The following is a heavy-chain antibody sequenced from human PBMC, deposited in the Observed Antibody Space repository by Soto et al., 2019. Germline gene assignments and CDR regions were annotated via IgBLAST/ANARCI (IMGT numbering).Heavy chain of an antibody. D-gene: IGHD3-22*01. CDR1: CGSISSSSYY. Sequence: SETRSLTCSGSCGSISSSSYYWGWIRQPPGKGLEWIGSIYYSASTYYNPSLKSRVTISVDTSKNQFSLKLSSVTAADTAVYYCVRLVYDSSGYRPGWGQGTLVTVS. CDR2: IYYSAST. CDR3: VRLVYDSSGYRPG. V-gene: IGHV4-39*01. J-gene: IGHJ4*02.